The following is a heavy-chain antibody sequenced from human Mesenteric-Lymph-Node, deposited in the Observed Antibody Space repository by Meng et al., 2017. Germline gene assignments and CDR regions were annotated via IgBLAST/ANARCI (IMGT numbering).Heavy chain of an antibody. CDR3: ARGPTTYFDY. Sequence: QLQLQESGPGLVKPSETLSLTCTVSGGSISSSSYYWGWVRQPPGKGLEWIGNFYYSGSTYYNPSLQRRVTISVDTSKQHFSLKLSSVTAADTAVYYCARGPTTYFDYWGQGTLVTVSS. D-gene: IGHD4-17*01. CDR2: FYYSGST. CDR1: GGSISSSSYY. J-gene: IGHJ4*02. V-gene: IGHV4-39*02.